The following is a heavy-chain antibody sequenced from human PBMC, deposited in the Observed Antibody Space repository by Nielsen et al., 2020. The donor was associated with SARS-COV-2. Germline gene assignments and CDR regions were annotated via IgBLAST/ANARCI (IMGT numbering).Heavy chain of an antibody. CDR1: GGSVSSGSYY. V-gene: IGHV4-61*01. CDR3: AREKEWFGEYVLDY. D-gene: IGHD3-10*01. CDR2: IYYSGST. J-gene: IGHJ4*02. Sequence: SETLSLTCTVSGGSVSSGSYYWSWIRQPPGKGLEWIGYIYYSGSTNYNPSLKSRVTISVDTSKNQFSLKLSSVTAADTAVYYCAREKEWFGEYVLDYWGQGTLVTVSS.